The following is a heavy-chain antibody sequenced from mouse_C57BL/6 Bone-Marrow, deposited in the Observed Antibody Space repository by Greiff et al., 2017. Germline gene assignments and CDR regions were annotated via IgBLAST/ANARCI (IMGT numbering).Heavy chain of an antibody. J-gene: IGHJ2*01. V-gene: IGHV1-42*01. CDR3: ARWELGRIDY. CDR2: INPSTGGT. Sequence: EVQLKQSGPELVKPGASVKISCKASGYSFTGYYMNWVKQSPEKSLEWIGEINPSTGGTTYNQKFKAKATLTVDKSSSTAYMQLKSLTSEDSAVYYCARWELGRIDYWGQGTTLTVSS. D-gene: IGHD4-1*01. CDR1: GYSFTGYY.